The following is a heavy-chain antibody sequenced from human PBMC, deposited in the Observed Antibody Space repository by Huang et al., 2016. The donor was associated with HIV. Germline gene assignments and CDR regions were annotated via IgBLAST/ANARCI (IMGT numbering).Heavy chain of an antibody. J-gene: IGHJ6*03. V-gene: IGHV1-69*13. Sequence: QVQLVQSGAEVKRPGASVKVSCRASGGTFSAKSVSWVRPAPGQGLEWMGGIIPMVGTTKYAQRFQGKVTITADESSSTVYMELSSLRSDDTAVYYCARQPYCGGDCAHYYYFYMDVWGKGTTVTVSS. CDR3: ARQPYCGGDCAHYYYFYMDV. CDR1: GGTFSAKS. CDR2: IIPMVGTT. D-gene: IGHD2-21*02.